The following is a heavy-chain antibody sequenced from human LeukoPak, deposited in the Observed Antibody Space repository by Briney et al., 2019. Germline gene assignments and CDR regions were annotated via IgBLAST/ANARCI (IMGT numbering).Heavy chain of an antibody. CDR3: ATTVVPAAIGAFDI. V-gene: IGHV4-59*08. J-gene: IGHJ3*02. CDR2: IYYSGST. CDR1: VGSISSYY. Sequence: PSETLSLTCTVSVGSISSYYWSWIRQPPGKGLEWVGYIYYSGSTNYNPSLKSRVTISVDTSKNQFSLKLSSVTAADTAVYYCATTVVPAAIGAFDIWGQGTMVTVSS. D-gene: IGHD2-2*01.